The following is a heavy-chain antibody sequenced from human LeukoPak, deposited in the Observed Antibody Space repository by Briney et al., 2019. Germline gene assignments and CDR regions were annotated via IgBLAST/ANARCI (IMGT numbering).Heavy chain of an antibody. D-gene: IGHD1-1*01. CDR3: ARVRPRYNWNDGINWFDP. CDR2: ISAYNGNT. CDR1: GYTFTSYD. Sequence: ASVKVSYKASGYTFTSYDISWVRQAPGQGLEWMGWISAYNGNTNYAQKLQGRVTMTTDTSTSTAYMELRSLRSDDTAVYYCARVRPRYNWNDGINWFDPWGQGTLVTVSS. J-gene: IGHJ5*02. V-gene: IGHV1-18*04.